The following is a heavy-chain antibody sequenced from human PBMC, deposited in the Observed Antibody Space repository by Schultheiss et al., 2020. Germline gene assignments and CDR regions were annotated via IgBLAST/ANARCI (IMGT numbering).Heavy chain of an antibody. J-gene: IGHJ6*02. Sequence: ASVKVSCKASGYTFTDYYMHWVRQAPGQGPEWMGWINPNSGGTNYAQKFQGRVTMTRDTSINTAYMELSSLRSDDTAVYYCARDRSYDFWSGYPYGMDVWGQGTTVTVSS. CDR3: ARDRSYDFWSGYPYGMDV. D-gene: IGHD3-3*01. CDR1: GYTFTDYY. V-gene: IGHV1-2*02. CDR2: INPNSGGT.